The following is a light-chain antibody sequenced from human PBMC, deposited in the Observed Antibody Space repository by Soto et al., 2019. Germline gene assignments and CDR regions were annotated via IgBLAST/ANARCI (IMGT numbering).Light chain of an antibody. Sequence: EIVLTQSPDTLSLSQGERATLSCRASQSVGTYLVWYQQKPGQAPRLLIYGASNRATGIPARFSGSGSGTDFTLTISSLEPEDFAVYYCQQRSNGFGQGTKLEIK. J-gene: IGKJ2*01. CDR3: QQRSNG. CDR1: QSVGTY. V-gene: IGKV3-11*01. CDR2: GAS.